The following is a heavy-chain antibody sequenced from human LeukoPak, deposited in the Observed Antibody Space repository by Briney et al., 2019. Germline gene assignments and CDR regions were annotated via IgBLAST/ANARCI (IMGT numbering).Heavy chain of an antibody. Sequence: GGSLRLSCAASGFTVSSNYMSWVRQAPGKGLEWVSVIYSGGSTYYADSVKGRFTISRDNSKNTLYLQMNSLRVEDTAVYYCARLHSSYYFDYWGQGTLVTVSS. CDR1: GFTVSSNY. CDR3: ARLHSSYYFDY. V-gene: IGHV3-53*01. D-gene: IGHD3-16*02. CDR2: IYSGGST. J-gene: IGHJ4*02.